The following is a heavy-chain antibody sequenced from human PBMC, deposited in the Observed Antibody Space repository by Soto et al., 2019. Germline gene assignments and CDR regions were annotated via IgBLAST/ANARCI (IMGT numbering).Heavy chain of an antibody. CDR1: GGSISSYY. V-gene: IGHV4-59*01. Sequence: QVQLQESGPGLVKPSETMSLTCTVSGGSISSYYWSWIRQPPGKGLEWIGYIHYSGITNYNPSLKSRVTISVDTSKNQFSLKLSSVTAADTAVYYCARSVVVVPAAITPIGPYYYYYGMDVWGQGTTVTVSS. D-gene: IGHD2-2*02. CDR2: IHYSGIT. J-gene: IGHJ6*02. CDR3: ARSVVVVPAAITPIGPYYYYYGMDV.